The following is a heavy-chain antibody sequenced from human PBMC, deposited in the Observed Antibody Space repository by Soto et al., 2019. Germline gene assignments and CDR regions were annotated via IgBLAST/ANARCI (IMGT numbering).Heavy chain of an antibody. Sequence: GGSLRLSCAASGFTFSSYGMHWVRQARGKGLEWVAVISYDGSNKYYADSVKGRFTISRDNSKNTLYLQMNSLRAEDTAVYYCAKPLRFLEWLSLDPTYDEWGQGTLVTVSS. CDR2: ISYDGSNK. V-gene: IGHV3-30*18. J-gene: IGHJ4*02. CDR3: AKPLRFLEWLSLDPTYDE. D-gene: IGHD3-3*01. CDR1: GFTFSSYG.